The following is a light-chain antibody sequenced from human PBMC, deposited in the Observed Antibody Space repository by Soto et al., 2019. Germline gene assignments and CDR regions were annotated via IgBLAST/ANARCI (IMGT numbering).Light chain of an antibody. CDR2: WAS. J-gene: IGKJ3*01. CDR3: QQYYSVPFT. CDR1: QSVLYSSNNKNY. Sequence: DIVMTQSPDSLAVSLGERATINCKSSQSVLYSSNNKNYLAWYQQKPGQPPKLLIYWASTRESGVPDRFSGSGSGPDFTLTISSLQAEDVAVYFCQQYYSVPFTFGPGTKVHIK. V-gene: IGKV4-1*01.